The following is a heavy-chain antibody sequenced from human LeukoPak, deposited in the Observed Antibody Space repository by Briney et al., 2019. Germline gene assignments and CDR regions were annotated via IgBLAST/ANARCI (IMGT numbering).Heavy chain of an antibody. J-gene: IGHJ4*02. D-gene: IGHD6-13*01. CDR1: GGSISSYS. Sequence: SETLSLTCTVSGGSISSYSWSWIRQPAGKGLEWIGRIYTSGSTNYNPSLKSRVPMSVGTSKNQSSLVLSSLTAADTAVDYFGRVYLARVVGTLSAYYFDYWGQGTLLTVP. CDR3: GRVYLARVVGTLSAYYFDY. V-gene: IGHV4-4*07. CDR2: IYTSGST.